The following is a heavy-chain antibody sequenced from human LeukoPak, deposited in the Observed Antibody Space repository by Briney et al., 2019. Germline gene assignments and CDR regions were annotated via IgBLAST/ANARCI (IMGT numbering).Heavy chain of an antibody. CDR1: GFTFSTYS. CDR2: ITGSSNFM. CDR3: AGDFSQSRNSDY. V-gene: IGHV3-21*01. Sequence: GGSLRLSCAASGFTFSTYSMNWVRQAPGKGLEWVSSITGSSNFMSYADSVKGRFTISRDNARNSLYLQMNSLRAEDTAVYYCAGDFSQSRNSDYWGQGTLVTVCS. J-gene: IGHJ4*02. D-gene: IGHD4-23*01.